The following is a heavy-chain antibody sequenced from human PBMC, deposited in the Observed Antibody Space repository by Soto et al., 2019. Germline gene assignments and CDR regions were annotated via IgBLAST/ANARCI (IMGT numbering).Heavy chain of an antibody. V-gene: IGHV3-21*04. CDR3: GKDLSPGGLES. D-gene: IGHD3-16*01. CDR1: GFNFRIYT. J-gene: IGHJ4*02. Sequence: EVQLVESGGGLVKPGGSLRLSCVGSGFNFRIYTMNWVRQAPGKGPEWVSSISQTGDYMVYADSVKGRFTISRDNAKNSVYLQMNRLRIEDTAVYYCGKDLSPGGLESWGQGTLVTVSS. CDR2: ISQTGDYM.